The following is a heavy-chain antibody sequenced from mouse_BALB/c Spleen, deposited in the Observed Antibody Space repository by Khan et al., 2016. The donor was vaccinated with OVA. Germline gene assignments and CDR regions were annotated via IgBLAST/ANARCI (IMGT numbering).Heavy chain of an antibody. CDR2: INPSTDYA. Sequence: QVQLQQSGAELARPGASVKMSCKASDYIFTTYTMHWVKQRPGQGLEWIGYINPSTDYANYNQKFKDKASLTADKSSRTAYMKLSSLTSEDSAVYYCASYYRYPAWFAYWGQGTLVTVSA. J-gene: IGHJ3*01. CDR1: DYIFTTYT. D-gene: IGHD2-14*01. V-gene: IGHV1-4*01. CDR3: ASYYRYPAWFAY.